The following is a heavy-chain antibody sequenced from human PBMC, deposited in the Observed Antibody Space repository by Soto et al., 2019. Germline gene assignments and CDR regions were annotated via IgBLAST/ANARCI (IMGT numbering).Heavy chain of an antibody. CDR2: IYHSGST. CDR3: VREAETAGPNWFDN. CDR1: GPSLTSVRAS. J-gene: IGHJ5*02. V-gene: IGHV4-30-2*01. D-gene: IGHD6-13*01. Sequence: LCRAGSVSGPSLTSVRASWNWIREPPVKGLEWITSIYHSGSTYKNPPIKSRVTISVDRSKNKFYLKLTSVTAADTAVYYCVREAETAGPNWFDNWGPGTPVTVYS.